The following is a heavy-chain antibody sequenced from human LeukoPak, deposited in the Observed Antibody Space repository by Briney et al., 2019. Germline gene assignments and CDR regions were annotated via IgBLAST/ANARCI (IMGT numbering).Heavy chain of an antibody. CDR2: IYHSGST. Sequence: SETLSLTCAVSGYSISSGYYWGWIRQPPGKGLEWIGTIYHSGSTYYNPPLKSRVTMSVDTSKNQFSLQLSSVTAADTAVYYCARDRPGGGGASDYWGQGTLVTVSS. J-gene: IGHJ4*02. CDR1: GYSISSGYY. D-gene: IGHD2-15*01. CDR3: ARDRPGGGGASDY. V-gene: IGHV4-38-2*02.